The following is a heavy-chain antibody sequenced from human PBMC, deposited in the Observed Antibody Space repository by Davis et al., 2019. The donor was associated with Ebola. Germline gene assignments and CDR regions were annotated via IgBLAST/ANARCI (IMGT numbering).Heavy chain of an antibody. CDR1: GFTFSDYY. Sequence: GESLKISCAASGFTFSDYYMSWVRQAPGKGLEWVTVIYSGGSTNYTDSVKGRFTISRDNSKNTLYLQMNSLRAEDTAVYYCARDTRGSQYYYYGMDVRGKGTTVTVSS. J-gene: IGHJ6*04. V-gene: IGHV3-66*02. CDR3: ARDTRGSQYYYYGMDV. CDR2: IYSGGST. D-gene: IGHD3-10*01.